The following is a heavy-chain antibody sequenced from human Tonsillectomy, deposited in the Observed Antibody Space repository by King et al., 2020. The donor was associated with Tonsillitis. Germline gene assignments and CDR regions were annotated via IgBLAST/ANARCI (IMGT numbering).Heavy chain of an antibody. CDR2: INPSGDSS. D-gene: IGHD3-10*01. Sequence: VQLVQSGAEVKKPGASVKVSCKASGYTFTSYYMHWVRQAPGQGLEWMGIINPSGDSSSYAQKFQGRVTMTRDTSTSTVYMELSSLRSEETAVYYCATARTMVRGVIISSKYMDVWGKGTTVTVSS. J-gene: IGHJ6*03. V-gene: IGHV1-46*01. CDR1: GYTFTSYY. CDR3: ATARTMVRGVIISSKYMDV.